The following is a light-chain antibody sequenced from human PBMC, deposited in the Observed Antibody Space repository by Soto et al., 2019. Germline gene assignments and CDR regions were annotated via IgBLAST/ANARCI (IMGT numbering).Light chain of an antibody. CDR1: QSFARW. V-gene: IGKV1-5*03. CDR2: KTS. J-gene: IGKJ2*01. CDR3: QEYKTGPGYN. Sequence: DIQMTQSPSTLSASVGDRVTITCRASQSFARWLAWYQQKPGKAPELLIYKTSTLERGVPPRFSGSGSGTEFTLTISSLQPDDFATYYCQEYKTGPGYNFGQGTRLEIK.